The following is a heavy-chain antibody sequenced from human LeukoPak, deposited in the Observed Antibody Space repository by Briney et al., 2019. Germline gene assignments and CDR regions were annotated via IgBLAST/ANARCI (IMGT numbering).Heavy chain of an antibody. CDR3: ARGPTSGWFHWLDP. CDR1: GDSIISYY. V-gene: IGHV4-59*01. Sequence: SETLSLTCTVSGDSIISYYWSWIRQPPGKGLEWVGYIYYSGSTNYNPSLKSRVTMSVDTSMNQFSLKLRYVTAADTAVYYCARGPTSGWFHWLDPWAQGPLVTVS. J-gene: IGHJ5*02. CDR2: IYYSGST. D-gene: IGHD2-2*01.